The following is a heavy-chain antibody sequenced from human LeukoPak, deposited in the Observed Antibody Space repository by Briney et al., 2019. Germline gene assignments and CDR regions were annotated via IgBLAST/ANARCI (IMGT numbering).Heavy chain of an antibody. CDR2: IYYSGST. CDR3: ARRYGDYAWFDP. J-gene: IGHJ5*02. V-gene: IGHV4-39*01. CDR1: GGSISSSSYC. D-gene: IGHD4-17*01. Sequence: PSETLSLTCTVSGGSISSSSYCWGWIRQPPGKGLEWIGSIYYSGSTYYNPSLKSRVTISVDTSKNQFSLKLSSVTAADTAVYYCARRYGDYAWFDPWGQGTLVTVSS.